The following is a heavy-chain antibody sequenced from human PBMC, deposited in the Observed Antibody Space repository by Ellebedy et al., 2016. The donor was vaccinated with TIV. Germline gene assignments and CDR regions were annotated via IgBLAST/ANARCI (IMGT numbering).Heavy chain of an antibody. J-gene: IGHJ4*02. CDR3: ARGRTLMVTKPSYFDS. CDR2: IYYSGST. D-gene: IGHD2-8*01. Sequence: SETLSLXXTVSGGSISSSSYYWGWIRQPPGKGLEWIGSIYYSGSTYYNPSLKSRVTISVDTSKNQFSLKLTYVTAADMAVYYCARGRTLMVTKPSYFDSWGQGTLLTVSS. CDR1: GGSISSSSYY. V-gene: IGHV4-39*07.